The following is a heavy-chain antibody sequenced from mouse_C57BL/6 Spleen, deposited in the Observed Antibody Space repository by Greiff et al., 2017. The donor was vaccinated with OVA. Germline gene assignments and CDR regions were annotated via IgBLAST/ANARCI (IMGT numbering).Heavy chain of an antibody. CDR3: ARSIYYYGSSHWYFDV. J-gene: IGHJ1*03. CDR2: INPNNGGT. CDR1: GYTFTDYY. D-gene: IGHD1-1*01. Sequence: VQLQQSGPELVKPGASVKISCKASGYTFTDYYMNWVKQSHGKSLEWIGDINPNNGGTSYNQKFKGKATLTVDKSSSTAYMELRSLTSEESAVYYCARSIYYYGSSHWYFDVWGTGTTVTVSS. V-gene: IGHV1-26*01.